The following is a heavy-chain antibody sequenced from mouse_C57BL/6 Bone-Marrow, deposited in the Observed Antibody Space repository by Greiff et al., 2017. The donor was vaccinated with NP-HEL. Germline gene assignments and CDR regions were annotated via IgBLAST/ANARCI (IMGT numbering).Heavy chain of an antibody. V-gene: IGHV14-4*01. CDR1: GFNIKDDY. CDR3: TTDFDGRFAY. D-gene: IGHD1-2*01. Sequence: EVQLQQSGAELVRPGASVKLSCTASGFNIKDDYMHWVKQRPEQGLEWLGWIDPENGDTEYASKFQGKATITADTSSNTAYLQLSSLTSEDTAVYYCTTDFDGRFAYWGQGTLVTVSA. J-gene: IGHJ3*01. CDR2: IDPENGDT.